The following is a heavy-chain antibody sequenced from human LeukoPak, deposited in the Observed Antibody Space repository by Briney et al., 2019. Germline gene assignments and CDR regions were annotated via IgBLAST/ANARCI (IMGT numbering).Heavy chain of an antibody. D-gene: IGHD6-6*01. J-gene: IGHJ5*02. CDR2: MNPNSGNT. Sequence: ASVKVSCTASGYTFTSYDINWVRQATGQGLEWMGWMNPNSGNTGYVQKFQGRVTMTRNTSISTAYMELSSLRSEDTAVYYCARDRSIAARPAPGWFDPWGQGTLVTVSS. V-gene: IGHV1-8*01. CDR1: GYTFTSYD. CDR3: ARDRSIAARPAPGWFDP.